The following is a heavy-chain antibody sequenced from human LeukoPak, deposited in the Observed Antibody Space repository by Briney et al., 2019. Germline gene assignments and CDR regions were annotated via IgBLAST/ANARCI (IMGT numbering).Heavy chain of an antibody. J-gene: IGHJ4*02. D-gene: IGHD3-22*01. CDR1: GYTFTGYY. CDR3: AREPYYYDSSASGLPPGY. V-gene: IGHV1-2*02. Sequence: ASVKVSCKASGYTFTGYYMHWVRQAPGQGLEWMGWINPNSGGTNYAQRFQGRVTMTRDTSISTAYMELSRLRSDDTAVYYCAREPYYYDSSASGLPPGYWGQGTLVTVSS. CDR2: INPNSGGT.